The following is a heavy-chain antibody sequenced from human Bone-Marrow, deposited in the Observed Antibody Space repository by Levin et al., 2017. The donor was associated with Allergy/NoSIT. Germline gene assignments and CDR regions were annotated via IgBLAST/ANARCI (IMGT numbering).Heavy chain of an antibody. J-gene: IGHJ4*02. Sequence: GGSLRLSCATSGFNFKIYSLNWVRQAPGKGLEWIAYISFSGAIIHYADSVKGRFTISRDNDKTSIDLHMNALTNNDTGIYYCARDSATKGAGTFFKYWGQGTPVTV. CDR1: GFNFKIYS. CDR3: ARDSATKGAGTFFKY. CDR2: ISFSGAII. D-gene: IGHD3-10*01. V-gene: IGHV3-48*02.